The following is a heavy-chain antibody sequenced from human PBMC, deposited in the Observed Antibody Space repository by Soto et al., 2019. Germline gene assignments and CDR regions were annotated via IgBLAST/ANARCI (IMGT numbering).Heavy chain of an antibody. D-gene: IGHD3-3*01. V-gene: IGHV1-24*01. CDR2: FDPEDGET. CDR3: ATDKDFWSGYFLFGY. J-gene: IGHJ4*02. Sequence: ASVKVSCKVSGYTLTELSMHWVRQAPGKGLEWMGGFDPEDGETIYAQKFQGRVTMTEDTSTDTAYMELSSLRSEDTAVYYCATDKDFWSGYFLFGYWGQGTLVTVSS. CDR1: GYTLTELS.